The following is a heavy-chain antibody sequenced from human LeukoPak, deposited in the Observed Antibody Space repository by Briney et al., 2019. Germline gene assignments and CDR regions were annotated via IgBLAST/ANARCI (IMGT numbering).Heavy chain of an antibody. CDR3: ARTSGYSSGWYDY. CDR2: IYYSGST. CDR1: GGSISSYY. D-gene: IGHD6-19*01. Sequence: SETLSLTCTVSGGSISSYYWSWIRQPPGKGLERIGYIYYSGSTNYNPSLKSRVTISVDTSKNQFSLKLSSVTAADTAVYYCARTSGYSSGWYDYWSQGTLVTVSS. J-gene: IGHJ4*02. V-gene: IGHV4-59*01.